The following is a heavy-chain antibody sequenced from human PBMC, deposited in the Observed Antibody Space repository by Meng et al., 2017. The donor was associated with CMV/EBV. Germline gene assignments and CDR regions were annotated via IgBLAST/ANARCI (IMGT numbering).Heavy chain of an antibody. V-gene: IGHV1-69*12. J-gene: IGHJ4*02. CDR1: GGTCSSYA. D-gene: IGHD5-24*01. Sequence: VHLVQAGAQVKKPGSSVRVSCKASGGTCSSYAISWVRQAPGQGLEWMGGIIPIFGTANYAQKFQGRVTITADESTSTAYMELSSLRSEDTAVYYCARMPRDGYNYIDYWGQGTLVTVSS. CDR2: IIPIFGTA. CDR3: ARMPRDGYNYIDY.